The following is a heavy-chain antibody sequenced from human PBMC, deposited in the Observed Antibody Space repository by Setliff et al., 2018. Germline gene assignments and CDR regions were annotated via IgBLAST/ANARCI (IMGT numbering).Heavy chain of an antibody. CDR3: ARDQWVRSPPLYFSYSMDV. V-gene: IGHV4-59*12. CDR2: IQKSGGT. Sequence: LSLTCNVSGVSISNYYWSWIRQPPGKGLECIGYIQKSGGTNYNPSLKSRVTVSLDTSKNQFSLKLTSMTAADTAVYYCARDQWVRSPPLYFSYSMDVWGQGTTVTVSS. J-gene: IGHJ6*02. CDR1: GVSISNYY. D-gene: IGHD5-12*01.